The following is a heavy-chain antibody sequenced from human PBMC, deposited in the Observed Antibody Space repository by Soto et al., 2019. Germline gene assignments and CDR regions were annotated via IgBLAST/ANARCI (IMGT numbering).Heavy chain of an antibody. CDR3: ARFWGATLTFDY. CDR2: IYHSGST. J-gene: IGHJ4*02. V-gene: IGHV4-4*08. CDR1: GGSISSYY. D-gene: IGHD1-26*01. Sequence: PSETLSPTCTVSGGSISSYYWSWIRQPPGKGLEWIGEIYHSGSTNYNPSLKSRVTISVDTSKNQFSLKLSSVTAADTAVYYCARFWGATLTFDYWGQGTLVTVSS.